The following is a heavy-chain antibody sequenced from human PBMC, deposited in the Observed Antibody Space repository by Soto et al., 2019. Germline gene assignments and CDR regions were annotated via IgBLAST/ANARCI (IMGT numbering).Heavy chain of an antibody. CDR2: IDPSDSYT. CDR3: ACPRQDYGDREYDH. V-gene: IGHV5-10-1*03. J-gene: IGHJ4*02. Sequence: ELQLVQSGAELKKPGESLTISCQGSGYTFTTYWITWVRQLPGKGLGWVGRIDPSDSYTDYSPSFQGHVTISADKSINTAYLQWDSLKASDTAMYYCACPRQDYGDREYDHWGQGTLVTVSS. CDR1: GYTFTTYW. D-gene: IGHD4-17*01.